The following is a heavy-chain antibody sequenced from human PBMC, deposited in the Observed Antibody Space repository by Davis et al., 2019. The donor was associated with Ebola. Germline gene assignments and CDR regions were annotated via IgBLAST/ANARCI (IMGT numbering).Heavy chain of an antibody. J-gene: IGHJ6*04. V-gene: IGHV1-18*01. CDR3: ARDLATSSGAHFFYFGMDV. D-gene: IGHD3-10*01. CDR2: ISGYEDNT. CDR1: GYTFTSYG. Sequence: ASVKVSCKASGYTFTSYGISWVRHAPGQGLEWMGWISGYEDNTNYAPRFQGRITLTKDRATSKVYLELRSLTSDDTAGYYCARDLATSSGAHFFYFGMDVWGEGTSVAVSS.